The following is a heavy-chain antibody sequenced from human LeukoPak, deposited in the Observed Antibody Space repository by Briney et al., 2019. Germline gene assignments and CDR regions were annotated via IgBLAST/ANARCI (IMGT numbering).Heavy chain of an antibody. CDR3: ARDRPGYSGYDVHYFDY. CDR2: ISSSSSYT. Sequence: GGSLRLSCAASGFTFRDYYMSWIRQAPGKGLEWVSYISSSSSYTNYADSVKGRFTISRDNAKNSLYLQMNGLRAEDTAVYYCARDRPGYSGYDVHYFDYWGQGTLVTVSS. V-gene: IGHV3-11*06. CDR1: GFTFRDYY. J-gene: IGHJ4*02. D-gene: IGHD5-12*01.